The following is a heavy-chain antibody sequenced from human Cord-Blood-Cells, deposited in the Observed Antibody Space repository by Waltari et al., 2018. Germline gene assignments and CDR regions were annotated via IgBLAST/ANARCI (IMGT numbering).Heavy chain of an antibody. D-gene: IGHD2-2*01. CDR1: GFTFGDYA. Sequence: EVQLVESGGGLVQPGRSLRLPCTASGFTFGDYAMSWVRQAPGKGLEWVGFIRSKAYGGTTEYAASVKGRFTISRDDSKSIAYLQMNSLKTEDTAVYYCTRDAAGYCSSTSCYYYYGMDVWGQGTTVTVSS. CDR3: TRDAAGYCSSTSCYYYYGMDV. J-gene: IGHJ6*02. CDR2: IRSKAYGGTT. V-gene: IGHV3-49*04.